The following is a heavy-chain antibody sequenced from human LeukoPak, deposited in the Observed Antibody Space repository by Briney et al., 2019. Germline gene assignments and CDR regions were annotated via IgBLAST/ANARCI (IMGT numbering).Heavy chain of an antibody. J-gene: IGHJ3*02. CDR2: INTNTGNP. CDR3: ARIRTRSWNKRHDAFDI. D-gene: IGHD1/OR15-1a*01. CDR1: GYTFTSYA. Sequence: ASVKVSCEASGYTFTSYAMNCVRQAPGQGLEWIGWINTNTGNPTYAQGFTGRFVFALDTSVSTAYLQISSLKAEDTAVYYCARIRTRSWNKRHDAFDIWGQGTMVTVSS. V-gene: IGHV7-4-1*02.